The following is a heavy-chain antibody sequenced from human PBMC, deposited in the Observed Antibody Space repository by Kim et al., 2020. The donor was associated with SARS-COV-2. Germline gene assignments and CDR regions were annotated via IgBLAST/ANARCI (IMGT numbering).Heavy chain of an antibody. D-gene: IGHD5-12*01. J-gene: IGHJ4*02. CDR2: ISYDGSNK. V-gene: IGHV3-30*18. CDR3: AKPIRDIVATHFDY. CDR1: GFTFSSYG. Sequence: GGSLRLSCAASGFTFSSYGMHWVRQAPGKGLEWVAVISYDGSNKYYADSVKGRFTISRDNSKNTLYLQMNSLRAEDTAVYYCAKPIRDIVATHFDYWGQGTLVTVSS.